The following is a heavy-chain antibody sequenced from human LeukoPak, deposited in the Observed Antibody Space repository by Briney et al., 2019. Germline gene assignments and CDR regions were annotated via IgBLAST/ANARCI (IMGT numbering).Heavy chain of an antibody. V-gene: IGHV4-34*01. D-gene: IGHD5-12*01. CDR3: ANLSGWLFDY. CDR2: INHSGST. Sequence: PSETLSLTCAVYGGSFSGYYWSWIRQPPGKGLEWIGEINHSGSTNYNPSLKSRVTISVDTSKNQFSLKLSSVTAADTAVYYCANLSGWLFDYWGQGTLVTVSS. CDR1: GGSFSGYY. J-gene: IGHJ4*02.